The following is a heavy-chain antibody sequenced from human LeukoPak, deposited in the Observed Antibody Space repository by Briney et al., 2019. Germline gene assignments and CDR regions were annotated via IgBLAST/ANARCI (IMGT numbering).Heavy chain of an antibody. CDR1: GDSVSTVYSA. CDR2: TYYRSKWNY. Sequence: SQTLSLTCAISGDSVSTVYSAWNWIRQSPSGGLEWLGRTYYRSKWNYDYAISVQSRITINPDTSKNQFSLQLNSVTPEDPAVYYCARDKYHLDYWGPGTLVTVSS. V-gene: IGHV6-1*01. D-gene: IGHD1-14*01. J-gene: IGHJ4*02. CDR3: ARDKYHLDY.